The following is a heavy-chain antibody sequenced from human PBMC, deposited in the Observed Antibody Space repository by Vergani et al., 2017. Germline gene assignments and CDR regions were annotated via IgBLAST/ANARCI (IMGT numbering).Heavy chain of an antibody. CDR3: ARDLSGAVIPADNDAFDI. J-gene: IGHJ3*02. CDR1: GYTFSSYG. D-gene: IGHD2-2*01. V-gene: IGHV3-33*01. Sequence: QVQLVESGGGVVQPVRSLRLSCAASGYTFSSYGMHWVCQAPGKGLEWVAVIWYDGSNKYYADSVKGRFTISRDNSKNTLYLQMNSLRAEDTAVFYCARDLSGAVIPADNDAFDIWGQGTMVTVSS. CDR2: IWYDGSNK.